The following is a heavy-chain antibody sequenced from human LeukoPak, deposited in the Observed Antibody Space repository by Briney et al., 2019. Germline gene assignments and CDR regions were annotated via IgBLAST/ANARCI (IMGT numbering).Heavy chain of an antibody. CDR3: ARVVTGDFRHNWFDP. Sequence: PSETLSLTCTVSGGSISSYYWSWIRQPPGKGLEWIGYIYYSGSTNYNPSLKSRVTISVDTSKNQFSLKLSSVTAADTAVYYCARVVTGDFRHNWFDPWGQGTLVTVSS. CDR2: IYYSGST. CDR1: GGSISSYY. J-gene: IGHJ5*02. D-gene: IGHD7-27*01. V-gene: IGHV4-59*01.